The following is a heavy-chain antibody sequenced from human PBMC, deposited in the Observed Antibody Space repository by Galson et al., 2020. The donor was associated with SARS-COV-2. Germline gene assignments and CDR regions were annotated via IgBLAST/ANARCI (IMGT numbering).Heavy chain of an antibody. CDR1: GYTLTELS. CDR2: FDPEDGET. V-gene: IGHV1-24*01. CDR3: ATGPQLVRGNWFDP. D-gene: IGHD6-13*01. Sequence: GESLKISCKVSGYTLTELSMHWVRQAPGKGLEWMGGFDPEDGETIYAQKFQGRVTMTEDTSTDTAYMELSSLRSEDTAVYYCATGPQLVRGNWFDPWGQGTLVTVSS. J-gene: IGHJ5*02.